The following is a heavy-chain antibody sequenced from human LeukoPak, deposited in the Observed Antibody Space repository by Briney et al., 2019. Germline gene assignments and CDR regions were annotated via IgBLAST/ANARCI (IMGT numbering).Heavy chain of an antibody. CDR1: GFTFSSYA. D-gene: IGHD5-24*01. Sequence: PGGSLRLSCAASGFTFSSYAMSWVRQAPGKGLEWVSAISGSGGSTYYADSVKGRFTISRDNSKNTLYLQINSLRAEGTAVYYCAKDGDGYNSHFDYWGQGTLVTVSS. CDR2: ISGSGGST. V-gene: IGHV3-23*01. CDR3: AKDGDGYNSHFDY. J-gene: IGHJ4*02.